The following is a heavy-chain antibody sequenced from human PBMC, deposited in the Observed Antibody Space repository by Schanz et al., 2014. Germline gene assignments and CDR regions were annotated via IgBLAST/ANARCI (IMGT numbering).Heavy chain of an antibody. CDR2: ISVYTGNT. CDR3: ARDAADFYDILTEEDY. Sequence: QVQLVQSGAEVKKPGASVKVSCKASGYTFTTYAMSWVRQAPGQGLEWVGWISVYTGNTKYGQKVQGRVTMTTDTSTSTAYMELRSLRSDDTAVYYCARDAADFYDILTEEDYWGQGTLVNGSS. D-gene: IGHD3-9*01. CDR1: GYTFTTYA. V-gene: IGHV1-18*01. J-gene: IGHJ4*02.